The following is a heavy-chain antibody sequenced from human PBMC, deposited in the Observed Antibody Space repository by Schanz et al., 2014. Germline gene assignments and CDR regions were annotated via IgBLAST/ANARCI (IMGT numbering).Heavy chain of an antibody. CDR1: GFNVSKSY. CDR2: IYKSGSA. V-gene: IGHV3-66*02. Sequence: VQLVESGGGVVQPGRSRRLSCVASGFNVSKSYVSWVRQAPGKGLEWVSLIYKSGSAFYADSVKGRLTISRDNSKNTVYLEMNRLRTEDTALYYCARDSAGTTFGVLDSWGQGTLVTVSS. J-gene: IGHJ4*02. D-gene: IGHD1-1*01. CDR3: ARDSAGTTFGVLDS.